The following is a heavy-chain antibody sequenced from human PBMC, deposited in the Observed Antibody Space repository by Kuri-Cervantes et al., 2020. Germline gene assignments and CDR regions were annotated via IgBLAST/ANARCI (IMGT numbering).Heavy chain of an antibody. CDR3: ARARGGDKTKRYFDL. J-gene: IGHJ2*01. V-gene: IGHV4-34*01. CDR2: INHSGST. Sequence: SQTLSLTCAVYGGSFSAYYWSWIRQPPGKGLEWIGEINHSGSTNYNPSLKSRATISVDTSKNQFSLKLSSVTAADTAVYYCARARGGDKTKRYFDLWGRGTLVTVSS. D-gene: IGHD2-21*02. CDR1: GGSFSAYY.